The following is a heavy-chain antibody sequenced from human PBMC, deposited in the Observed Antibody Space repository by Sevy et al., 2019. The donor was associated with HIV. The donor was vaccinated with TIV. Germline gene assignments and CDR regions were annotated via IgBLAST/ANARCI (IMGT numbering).Heavy chain of an antibody. D-gene: IGHD6-19*01. CDR2: TSYNEGGE. J-gene: IGHJ6*02. V-gene: IGHV3-30*18. Sequence: GGSLRLSCVASGFTFSNYGTHWVSQAPGKGLEWVAITSYNEGGENYADSVKGRFTISRDNSKNTVYLQMYRLTTEDTGVYYCAKDTGSSGYDHYGLDVWGQGTTVTVSS. CDR3: AKDTGSSGYDHYGLDV. CDR1: GFTFSNYG.